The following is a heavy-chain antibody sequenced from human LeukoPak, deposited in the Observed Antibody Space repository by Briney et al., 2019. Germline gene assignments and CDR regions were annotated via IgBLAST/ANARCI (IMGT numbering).Heavy chain of an antibody. V-gene: IGHV3-66*02. J-gene: IGHJ5*02. Sequence: PGGSLRLSCAASGFTVSTSYMNWVRQAPGKGLQWVSTIYSGGSTFHADSVKGRFTVSRDNSRNTLYLQMDSLRPEDTAVYYCARDTTYSTWGQGTLVTVSS. CDR1: GFTVSTSY. CDR2: IYSGGST. D-gene: IGHD6-13*01. CDR3: ARDTTYST.